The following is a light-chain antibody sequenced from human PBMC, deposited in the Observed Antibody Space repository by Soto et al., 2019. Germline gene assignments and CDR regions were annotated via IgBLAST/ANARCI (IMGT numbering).Light chain of an antibody. CDR2: GND. Sequence: QSALTQPPSASGTPGQRVTISCSGSSSNIGGNIVNWYQQLPGTAPKLLIFGNDQRPSWVPDRFSGSKSGTSASLAISGLQSEDEANYYCAAWDDSLKGVVFGGGTKVTV. CDR1: SSNIGGNI. CDR3: AAWDDSLKGVV. V-gene: IGLV1-44*01. J-gene: IGLJ2*01.